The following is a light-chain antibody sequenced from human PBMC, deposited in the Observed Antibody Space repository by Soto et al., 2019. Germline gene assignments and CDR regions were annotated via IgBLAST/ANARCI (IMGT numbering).Light chain of an antibody. CDR2: AAS. Sequence: EIVLTQSPGTLSLSPGERATLSCRASQSLGGRKLAWYQQKPGQPPRLLIHAASTRATGIPDRFSGSGSGTDFTLTISRLEPEDFAVYFCEHYGGSPLSFGPGAKVDVK. V-gene: IGKV3-20*01. J-gene: IGKJ3*01. CDR1: QSLGGRK. CDR3: EHYGGSPLS.